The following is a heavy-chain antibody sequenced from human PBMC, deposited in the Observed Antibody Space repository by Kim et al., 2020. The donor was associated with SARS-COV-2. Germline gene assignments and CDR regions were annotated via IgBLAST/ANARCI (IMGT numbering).Heavy chain of an antibody. V-gene: IGHV3-15*01. CDR2: IKSNTDGGTT. CDR3: TTERVGYYYDSSAYYY. Sequence: GGSLRLSCTDSGFTFSNAWMTWVRQAPGKGLEWIGRIKSNTDGGTTDYAAPVKGRFTISRDDSKNTLVLQINSLKNEDTAVYYCTTERVGYYYDSSAYYYWGQGPLVTVSS. J-gene: IGHJ4*02. CDR1: GFTFSNAW. D-gene: IGHD3-22*01.